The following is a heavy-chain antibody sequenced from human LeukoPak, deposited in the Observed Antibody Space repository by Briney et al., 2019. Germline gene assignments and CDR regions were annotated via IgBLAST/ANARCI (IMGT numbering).Heavy chain of an antibody. J-gene: IGHJ4*02. V-gene: IGHV3-23*01. Sequence: QPGGSLRLSCAASGFTFSSYAMSWVRQAPGKGLEWVSAISGSGGSTYYADSVKGRFTIARDNSKNTLYLQMNSLRAEDTAVYYCAKGYYDYVWGSYYFDYWGQGILVTVSS. CDR3: AKGYYDYVWGSYYFDY. D-gene: IGHD3-16*01. CDR2: ISGSGGST. CDR1: GFTFSSYA.